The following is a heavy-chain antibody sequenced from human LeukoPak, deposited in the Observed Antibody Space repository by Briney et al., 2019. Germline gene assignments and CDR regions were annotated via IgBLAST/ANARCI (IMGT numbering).Heavy chain of an antibody. J-gene: IGHJ5*02. V-gene: IGHV1-69*04. Sequence: ASVKVSCKASGGTFSSYAISWVRQAPGQGLEWMGRIIPILGIANYAQKFQGRVTITADKSTSTAYMELSSLRSEDTAVYYCARAVVPAANNWFDPWGQGTLVTVSS. D-gene: IGHD2-2*01. CDR1: GGTFSSYA. CDR2: IIPILGIA. CDR3: ARAVVPAANNWFDP.